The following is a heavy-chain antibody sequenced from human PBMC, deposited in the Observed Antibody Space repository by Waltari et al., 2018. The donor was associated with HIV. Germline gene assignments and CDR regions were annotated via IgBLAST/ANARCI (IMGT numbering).Heavy chain of an antibody. CDR2: ISTSSRYI. V-gene: IGHV3-21*01. D-gene: IGHD2-8*01. Sequence: EVQLVESGGGLVKPGGSLSLSCAGSGFTFSSHSLNWDPPAPGKGLEWVSSISTSSRYIYYADSLKGRFTISRDNAKNSLYLQMNSLRAEDTAVYYCAREGFCSNGVCSHYYGMDVWGQGTTVTVSS. CDR3: AREGFCSNGVCSHYYGMDV. CDR1: GFTFSSHS. J-gene: IGHJ6*02.